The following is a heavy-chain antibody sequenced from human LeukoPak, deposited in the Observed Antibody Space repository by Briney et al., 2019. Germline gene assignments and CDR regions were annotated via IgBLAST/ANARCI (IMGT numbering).Heavy chain of an antibody. CDR3: ARSSWFGGRSEWRWFYP. J-gene: IGHJ5*02. D-gene: IGHD3-10*01. CDR1: GYTFSSYR. CDR2: ISGYTGNT. Sequence: GASVKVSCKASGYTFSSYRISWVRQAPGQGLEWMGWISGYTGNTNYAQNLQGRVTMTTDTSTSTAYMELRSLRSDDTALYYCARSSWFGGRSEWRWFYPWGQGTLVTVSS. V-gene: IGHV1-18*01.